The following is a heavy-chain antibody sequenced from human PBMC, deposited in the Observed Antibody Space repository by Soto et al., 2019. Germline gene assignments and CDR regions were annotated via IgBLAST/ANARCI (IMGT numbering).Heavy chain of an antibody. V-gene: IGHV2-26*01. J-gene: IGHJ6*02. CDR2: IFSNDEK. Sequence: SGPTLVNPTETLTLTCTVSGFSLSNARMGVSWIRQPPGKALEWLAHIFSNDEKSYSTSLKSSLTISKDTSKSQVVLTMTNMDPVDTATYYCARGGYYYYGMDVWGQGTTVTVSS. CDR3: ARGGYYYYGMDV. CDR1: GFSLSNARMG.